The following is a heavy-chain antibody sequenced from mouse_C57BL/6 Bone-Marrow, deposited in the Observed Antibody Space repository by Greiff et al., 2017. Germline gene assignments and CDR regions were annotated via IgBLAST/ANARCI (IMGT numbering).Heavy chain of an antibody. J-gene: IGHJ3*01. CDR1: GFSFNTYA. V-gene: IGHV10-1*01. CDR2: IRSKSNNYAT. D-gene: IGHD4-1*01. CDR3: VTPGTWFAY. Sequence: DVHLVESGGGLVQPKGSLTLSCAASGFSFNTYAMNWVRQAPGKGLEWVARIRSKSNNYATYYADSVKDRFTISRDDSESMLYLQMNNLKTEDTAMYYCVTPGTWFAYWGQGTLVTVSA.